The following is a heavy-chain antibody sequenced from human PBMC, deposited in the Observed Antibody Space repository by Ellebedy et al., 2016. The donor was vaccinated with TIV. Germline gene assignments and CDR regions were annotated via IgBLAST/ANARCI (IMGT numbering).Heavy chain of an antibody. CDR2: FSGIGGST. CDR3: ARLNWGRFAFDF. J-gene: IGHJ5*01. CDR1: GFTFSSYA. D-gene: IGHD7-27*01. Sequence: GESLKISXAASGFTFSSYAMSWVRQAPGKGLEWVSAFSGIGGSTYYADSVKGRFTISRDNAKNSLYLHLSSLRPEDTAVYYCARLNWGRFAFDFWGQGTLVTVSS. V-gene: IGHV3-23*01.